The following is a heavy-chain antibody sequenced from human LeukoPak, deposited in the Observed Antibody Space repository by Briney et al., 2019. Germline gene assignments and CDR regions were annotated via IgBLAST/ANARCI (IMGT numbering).Heavy chain of an antibody. CDR1: GFTFSNYA. CDR2: ISGSGGST. V-gene: IGHV3-23*01. J-gene: IGHJ4*02. Sequence: PGGSLRFSCAASGFTFSNYAMSWVRQAPGKGLEWVSGISGSGGSTYYADSVKGRFTISRDNSKNTLYLQMNSLRAEDTAVYYCATFRRTVLGYFDYWGQGTLVTVSP. CDR3: ATFRRTVLGYFDY. D-gene: IGHD4-17*01.